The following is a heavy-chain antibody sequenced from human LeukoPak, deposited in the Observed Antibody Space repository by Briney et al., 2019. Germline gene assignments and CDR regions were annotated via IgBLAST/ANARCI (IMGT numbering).Heavy chain of an antibody. D-gene: IGHD5-12*01. J-gene: IGHJ4*02. CDR1: GFTFSRYW. CDR3: ARDSPGYGGYDF. CDR2: IKQDGSEK. V-gene: IGHV3-7*01. Sequence: GGSLRLSCAASGFTFSRYWMSWVRQAPGKGPEWVANIKQDGSEKYYVDSVNGRFTISKDNAKNSLYLQMNRLRAEDTAVYYCARDSPGYGGYDFWGQGTLVTVSS.